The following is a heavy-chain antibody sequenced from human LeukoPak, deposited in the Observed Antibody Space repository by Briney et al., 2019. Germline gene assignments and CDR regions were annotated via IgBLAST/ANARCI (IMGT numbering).Heavy chain of an antibody. CDR2: TYDSGSS. V-gene: IGHV4-59*01. D-gene: IGHD2-2*01. J-gene: IGHJ4*02. CDR3: ARGWASSWYYFDF. Sequence: PSETLSLTCAVSGGSMRNYYWSWIRQPPGKGLEWIGYTYDSGSSSYNPSLRSRVYISTDTSKNQFSLNLSSVTAADTAVYYCARGWASSWYYFDFWGQGTLVTVSS. CDR1: GGSMRNYY.